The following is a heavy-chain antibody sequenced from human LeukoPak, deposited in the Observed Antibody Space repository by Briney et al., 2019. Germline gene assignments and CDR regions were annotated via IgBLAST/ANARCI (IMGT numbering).Heavy chain of an antibody. D-gene: IGHD3-22*01. V-gene: IGHV3-21*01. Sequence: GGSLRLSCAASGFTFSSYSMNWVRQAPGRGLEWVSSISRNSDYIYYADSVKGRFTISRDNAKNSLFLQMNSLRAEDTAVYYCARDIGVRGYYYEEDAFDIWGQGTMVTVSS. CDR2: ISRNSDYI. CDR1: GFTFSSYS. CDR3: ARDIGVRGYYYEEDAFDI. J-gene: IGHJ3*02.